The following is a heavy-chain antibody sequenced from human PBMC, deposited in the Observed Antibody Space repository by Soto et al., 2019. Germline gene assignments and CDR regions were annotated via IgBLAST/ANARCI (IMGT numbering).Heavy chain of an antibody. CDR2: IKQDGSEK. CDR1: GVTVCSYL. CDR3: ARDRGYGVFFDY. Sequence: PGWSLRLSCAACGVTVCSYLMSWFXQAPGKGLEWVANIKQDGSEKYYVDSVKGRFTISRDNAKNSLYLQMNSLRAEDTAVYYCARDRGYGVFFDYWGQRTLVTVSS. D-gene: IGHD4-17*01. V-gene: IGHV3-7*03. J-gene: IGHJ4*02.